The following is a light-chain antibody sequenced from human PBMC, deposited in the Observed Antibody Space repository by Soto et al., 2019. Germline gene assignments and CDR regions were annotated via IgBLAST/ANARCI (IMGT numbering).Light chain of an antibody. CDR1: QTVNRNY. J-gene: IGKJ1*01. CDR2: GVS. Sequence: EIILTQSPGTLALSPGDGATLSCRASQTVNRNYLAWYHQRPGQPPRLLIYGVSNRASGVPDRFSGDGSGTEFTLTIGRLDPDDFGVYYCQQYIDSPPTFGQGTRVEVK. V-gene: IGKV3-20*01. CDR3: QQYIDSPPT.